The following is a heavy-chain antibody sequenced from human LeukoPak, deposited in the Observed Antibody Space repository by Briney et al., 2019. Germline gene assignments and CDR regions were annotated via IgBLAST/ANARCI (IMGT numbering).Heavy chain of an antibody. V-gene: IGHV1-2*02. D-gene: IGHD3-22*01. CDR1: GYTFNAYY. CDR2: INPKTGNT. Sequence: ASVKVSCKPSGYTFNAYYMHWARQAPGQGLEWVGWINPKTGNTRYAQKFQGRVTITRDTPIGTVYMELSSLKSDDTAVYYCASEAFCASGNCYLQRVASWGPGTLVTVSS. CDR3: ASEAFCASGNCYLQRVAS. J-gene: IGHJ4*02.